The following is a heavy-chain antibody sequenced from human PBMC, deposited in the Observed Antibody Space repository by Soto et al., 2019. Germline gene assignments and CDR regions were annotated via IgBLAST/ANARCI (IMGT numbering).Heavy chain of an antibody. CDR1: GFTFSSYA. J-gene: IGHJ4*02. CDR3: AKTPIIAAAYYFDY. CDR2: ISGSGGST. V-gene: IGHV3-23*01. Sequence: GESLKISCAASGFTFSSYAMSWVRQAPGKGLEWVSAISGSGGSTYYADSVKGRFTISRDNSKNTLYLQMNSLRAEDTAVYYCAKTPIIAAAYYFDYWGQGTLVTVSS. D-gene: IGHD6-13*01.